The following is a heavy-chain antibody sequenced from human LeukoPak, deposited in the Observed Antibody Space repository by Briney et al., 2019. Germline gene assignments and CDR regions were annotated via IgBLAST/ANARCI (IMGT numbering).Heavy chain of an antibody. Sequence: SETLSLTCTVSGGSISSYYWSWIRQPPGKGLEWIGYIYYSGSTNYNPSLKSRVTISVDTSKNQFSLKLSSVTAADTAVYYCARGSIALTFNYGSGSYSHWGQGTLVTVSS. D-gene: IGHD3-10*01. CDR3: ARGSIALTFNYGSGSYSH. V-gene: IGHV4-59*12. CDR2: IYYSGST. J-gene: IGHJ4*02. CDR1: GGSISSYY.